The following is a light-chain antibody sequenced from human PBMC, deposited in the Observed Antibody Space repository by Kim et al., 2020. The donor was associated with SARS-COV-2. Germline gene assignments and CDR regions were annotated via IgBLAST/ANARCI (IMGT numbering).Light chain of an antibody. Sequence: QSALTQPASVSGSPGQSITISCTGTSSDVGFYDYVSWYQQHPGKAPKLLIYDVIVRPSGVSSRFSGSKSDNTASLTIFGLQAEDEAHYYCSSYGGTNNVIFGGGTQLTVL. CDR3: SSYGGTNNVI. CDR2: DVI. J-gene: IGLJ2*01. CDR1: SSDVGFYDY. V-gene: IGLV2-14*01.